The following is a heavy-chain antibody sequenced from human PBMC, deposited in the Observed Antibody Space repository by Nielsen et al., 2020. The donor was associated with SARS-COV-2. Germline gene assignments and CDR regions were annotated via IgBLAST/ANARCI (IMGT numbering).Heavy chain of an antibody. CDR2: LTGSGGST. V-gene: IGHV3-23*01. CDR1: GFSFRSYA. CDR3: ASHHYDSRGYYYFFDL. Sequence: GGSLRLSCEASGFSFRSYAMSWVRQAPGKGLEWVSILTGSGGSTNSADSVKGRFTISRDNSKNTLSLQMTSLRAEDTALYYCASHHYDSRGYYYFFDLWGRGTLVTVSS. D-gene: IGHD3-22*01. J-gene: IGHJ2*01.